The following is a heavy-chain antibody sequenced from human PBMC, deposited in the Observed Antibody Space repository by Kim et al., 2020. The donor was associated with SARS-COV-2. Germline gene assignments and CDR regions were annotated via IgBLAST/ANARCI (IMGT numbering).Heavy chain of an antibody. CDR2: GGKK. D-gene: IGHD4-4*01. J-gene: IGHJ4*02. Sequence: GGKKHYVDYVKGRFTITRDNAKNSLYLRMNSLRGEDTALYYCGAYSNGIEYWGQGTLVTVSS. V-gene: IGHV3-7*01. CDR3: GAYSNGIEY.